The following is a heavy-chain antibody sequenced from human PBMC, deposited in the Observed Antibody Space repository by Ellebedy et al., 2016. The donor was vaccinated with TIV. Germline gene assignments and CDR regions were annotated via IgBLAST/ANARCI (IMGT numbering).Heavy chain of an antibody. CDR1: GFTFSSYG. V-gene: IGHV3-33*03. J-gene: IGHJ4*02. CDR2: IWYDGSNK. D-gene: IGHD5-18*01. CDR3: AKDRTPGDGYWVFDF. Sequence: PGGSLRLSCAASGFTFSSYGMHWVRQAPGKGLEWVAVIWYDGSNKYYADSVKGRFTISRDNSKSTLDLQMSSLRAEDTAVYYCAKDRTPGDGYWVFDFWGQGTLVTVST.